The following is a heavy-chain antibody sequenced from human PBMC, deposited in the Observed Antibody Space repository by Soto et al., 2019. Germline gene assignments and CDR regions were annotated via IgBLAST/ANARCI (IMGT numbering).Heavy chain of an antibody. V-gene: IGHV1-69*01. D-gene: IGHD2-15*01. CDR1: GGTFSSFA. CDR3: ARVLSYCSGGSCHDAYEV. Sequence: QVQVVQSGAEVKKPGSSVKVSCKASGGTFSSFAINWVRQAPGQGLEWMGGIIPIFVTTNYAQKFHGRVTITADESTSTAYMGLSSLRSEDTAVYYCARVLSYCSGGSCHDAYEVWGQGTVVTVSS. CDR2: IIPIFVTT. J-gene: IGHJ3*01.